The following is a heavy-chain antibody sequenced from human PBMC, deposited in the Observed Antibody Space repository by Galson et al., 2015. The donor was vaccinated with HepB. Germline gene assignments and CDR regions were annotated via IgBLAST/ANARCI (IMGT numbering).Heavy chain of an antibody. CDR1: GFTFSSYA. CDR3: AKNMIEGLTRLNYGMDV. J-gene: IGHJ6*02. CDR2: ISGSGGST. V-gene: IGHV3-23*01. Sequence: SLRLSCAASGFTFSSYAMSWVRQAPGKGLEWVSAISGSGGSTYYADSVKGRFTISRDNSKNTLYLQMNSLRAEDTAVYYCAKNMIEGLTRLNYGMDVWGQGTTVTVSS. D-gene: IGHD3-16*01.